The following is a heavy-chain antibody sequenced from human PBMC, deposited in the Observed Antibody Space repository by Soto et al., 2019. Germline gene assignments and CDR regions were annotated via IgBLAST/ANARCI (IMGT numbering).Heavy chain of an antibody. CDR1: GGTFSSYA. V-gene: IGHV1-69*13. J-gene: IGHJ6*03. CDR3: ARDSHSQQPNHRWGGGYMDV. D-gene: IGHD6-13*01. Sequence: SVKVSCKASGGTFSSYAISWVRQAPGQGLEWMGGIIPIFGTANYAQKFQGRVTITADESTSTAYMELSSLRSEDTAVYYCARDSHSQQPNHRWGGGYMDVWGKGTTVTVSS. CDR2: IIPIFGTA.